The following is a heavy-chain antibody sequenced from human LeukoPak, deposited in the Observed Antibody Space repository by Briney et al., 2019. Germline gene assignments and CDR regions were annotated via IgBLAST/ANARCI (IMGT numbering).Heavy chain of an antibody. J-gene: IGHJ4*02. CDR3: ARGVVAPTGSGFDY. CDR2: IIPIFGTA. D-gene: IGHD3-22*01. V-gene: IGHV1-69*13. Sequence: ASVKVSCKASGGTFSSYAISWVRQAPGQGLEWMGGIIPIFGTANYAQKFQGRVTITADESTSTAYMELSSLRSEDTAVYYCARGVVAPTGSGFDYWGQGTLVTVSS. CDR1: GGTFSSYA.